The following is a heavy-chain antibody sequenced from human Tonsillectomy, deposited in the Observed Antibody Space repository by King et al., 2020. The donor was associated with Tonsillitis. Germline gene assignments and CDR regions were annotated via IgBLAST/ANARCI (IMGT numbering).Heavy chain of an antibody. D-gene: IGHD3-10*01. Sequence: VQLVESGGGLVKPGGSLRLSCAASGFTFSSYSMNWVRQAPGKGLEWVSCISSSSSYIYYADSVKGRFTISRDNAKNSLYLQMNSLRAEDTAVYYCARDGAYYYDSGSGAFDIWGQGTMVTVSS. CDR1: GFTFSSYS. CDR2: ISSSSSYI. V-gene: IGHV3-21*01. CDR3: ARDGAYYYDSGSGAFDI. J-gene: IGHJ3*02.